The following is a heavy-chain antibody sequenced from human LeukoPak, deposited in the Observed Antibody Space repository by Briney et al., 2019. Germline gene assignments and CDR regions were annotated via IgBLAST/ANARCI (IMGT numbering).Heavy chain of an antibody. CDR1: GFTFGDYA. J-gene: IGHJ4*02. CDR2: IRSKAYGGTT. CDR3: TRAGQLDY. Sequence: GGSLRLSCTASGFTFGDYAMSWVRQAPGKGLEWVGFIRSKAYGGTTEYAASVKGRFTISRDDSKSIAYLQMNSLKTEDTAVYYCTRAGQLDYWGQGTLVNVSS. V-gene: IGHV3-49*04.